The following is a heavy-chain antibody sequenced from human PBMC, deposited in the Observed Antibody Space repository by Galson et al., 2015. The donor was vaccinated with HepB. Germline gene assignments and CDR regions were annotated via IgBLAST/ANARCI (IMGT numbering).Heavy chain of an antibody. CDR3: ARAPMYRDYVVNVFDI. CDR1: GGSISRYF. CDR2: IYDSGNT. D-gene: IGHD4-17*01. V-gene: IGHV4-4*07. Sequence: ETLSLTCSLDGGSISRYFWNWIRQPAGKGLEWIGRIYDSGNTDYNPYLKSRVTMSLDTSKNQLSLKLTSVTAADTGVYFCARAPMYRDYVVNVFDIWGQGTVVTVSS. J-gene: IGHJ3*02.